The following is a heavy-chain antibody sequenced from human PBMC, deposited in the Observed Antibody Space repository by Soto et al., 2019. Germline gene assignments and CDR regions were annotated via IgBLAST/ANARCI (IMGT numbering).Heavy chain of an antibody. J-gene: IGHJ3*02. CDR3: AMVWRDTRGYWVFNI. Sequence: PSETLSLTCTVSGASVSSGDYYWSWIRQPPGKGLEWIGYIYNSGNTYYNPSLKNQVAISVDTSKSQFSLKVISVTAADTAIYYCAMVWRDTRGYWVFNIGGQGKKVTVSS. CDR1: GASVSSGDYY. V-gene: IGHV4-30-4*01. CDR2: IYNSGNT. D-gene: IGHD3-22*01.